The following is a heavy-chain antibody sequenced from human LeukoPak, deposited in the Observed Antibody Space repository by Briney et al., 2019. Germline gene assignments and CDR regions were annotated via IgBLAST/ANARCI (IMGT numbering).Heavy chain of an antibody. CDR3: ARGHPGYCSGGSCYSSDYYYYYYMDV. J-gene: IGHJ6*03. CDR2: INTNTGNP. D-gene: IGHD2-15*01. V-gene: IGHV7-4-1*02. CDR1: GYTYTSYA. Sequence: ASVKVSCKASGYTYTSYAMNWVRQAPGQGLEWRGWINTNTGNPTYAQGFTGRFVFSLDTSVSTAYLQISSLKAEDTAVYYCARGHPGYCSGGSCYSSDYYYYYYMDVWGKGTTVTVSS.